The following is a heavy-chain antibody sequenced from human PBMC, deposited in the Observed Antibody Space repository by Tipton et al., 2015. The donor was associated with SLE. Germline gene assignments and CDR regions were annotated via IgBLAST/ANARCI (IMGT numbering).Heavy chain of an antibody. J-gene: IGHJ6*02. CDR2: VSFDGTNK. V-gene: IGHV3-30*04. Sequence: SLRLSCAASGFTFSSYAMHWVRQAPGKGLEWVAGVSFDGTNKYYADSLKGRFTISRDNSKNTLFLQMNTLRAEDTAVYYCARDRASDFDFNYYYGMDVWGQGTTVTVSS. CDR3: ARDRASDFDFNYYYGMDV. CDR1: GFTFSSYA. D-gene: IGHD5-12*01.